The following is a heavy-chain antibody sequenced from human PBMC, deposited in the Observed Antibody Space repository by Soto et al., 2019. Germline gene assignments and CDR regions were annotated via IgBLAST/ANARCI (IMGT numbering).Heavy chain of an antibody. V-gene: IGHV1-69*01. D-gene: IGHD3-16*01. Sequence: QVQLVQSGAEVKKPGSSVKVSCKASGGTFSSYAISWVRQAPGQVLEWMGGIIPILGTSNSEQTLQGRVTITADESTSKAYMELSSLRSEDTAVYYCAREGEEDYVTGYWGQGTLVTVSS. J-gene: IGHJ4*02. CDR1: GGTFSSYA. CDR3: AREGEEDYVTGY. CDR2: IIPILGTS.